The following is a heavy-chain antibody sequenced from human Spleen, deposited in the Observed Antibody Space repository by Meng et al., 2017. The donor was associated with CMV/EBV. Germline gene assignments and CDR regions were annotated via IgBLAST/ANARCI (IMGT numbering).Heavy chain of an antibody. V-gene: IGHV4-39*07. J-gene: IGHJ6*02. Sequence: FRSTTYYCGWIRQPPGTGLEWIGSIYYTGSTHDDPSVTSRVTISVDTSKSQFSLKLSSVTAADTAVYYCASSSSSIWGDYYYGMDVWGQGTTVTVSS. CDR1: FRSTTYY. D-gene: IGHD6-13*01. CDR2: IYYTGST. CDR3: ASSSSSIWGDYYYGMDV.